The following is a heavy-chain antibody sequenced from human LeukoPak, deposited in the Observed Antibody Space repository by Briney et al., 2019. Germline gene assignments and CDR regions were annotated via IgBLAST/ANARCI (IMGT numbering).Heavy chain of an antibody. D-gene: IGHD2-2*01. CDR2: ISYDGSNK. J-gene: IGHJ6*02. V-gene: IGHV3-30*18. CDR1: GFTFSSYG. CDR3: AKWDCSSTSCSPYYYGMDV. Sequence: PGRSLRLSCAASGFTFSSYGMHWVRQAPGKGLEWVAVISYDGSNKYYADSVKGRFTISRDNSKNTLYLQMNSLRAEDTAVYYCAKWDCSSTSCSPYYYGMDVWGQGTTVTVSS.